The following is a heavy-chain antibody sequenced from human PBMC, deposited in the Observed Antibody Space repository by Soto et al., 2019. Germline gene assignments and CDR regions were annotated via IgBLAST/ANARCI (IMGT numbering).Heavy chain of an antibody. CDR3: ARTYCSSTSCYYFRAFDI. D-gene: IGHD2-2*01. CDR2: IYYSGST. J-gene: IGHJ3*02. V-gene: IGHV4-59*01. CDR1: GGSISRYY. Sequence: SETLSLTCTVSGGSISRYYWSWIRQPPGKGLEWIGYIYYSGSTNYNPSLKSRVTISVDTSKNQFSLKLSSVTAADTAVYYCARTYCSSTSCYYFRAFDIWGQGTMVTVSS.